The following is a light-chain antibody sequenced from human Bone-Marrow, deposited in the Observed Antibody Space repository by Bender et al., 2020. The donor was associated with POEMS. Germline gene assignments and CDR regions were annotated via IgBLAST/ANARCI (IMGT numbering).Light chain of an antibody. V-gene: IGLV2-14*03. CDR1: SSDVGGYNY. J-gene: IGLJ2*01. Sequence: QSALTQPASVSGSPGQSITISCTGTSSDVGGYNYVSWYQQHPGKAPKLMIYDVSNRPSGVSNRFSGSKSGNTASLTISGLQAEDEAEYYCSSYAGSNHVVFGGGTELTVL. CDR2: DVS. CDR3: SSYAGSNHVV.